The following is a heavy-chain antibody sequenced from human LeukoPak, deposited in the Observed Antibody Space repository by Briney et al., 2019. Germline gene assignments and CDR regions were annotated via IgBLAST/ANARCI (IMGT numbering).Heavy chain of an antibody. CDR2: MNPNSGNT. CDR1: GYTFTSYD. V-gene: IGHV1-8*01. Sequence: ASVKVSCKASGYTFTSYDVNWVRQATGQGLEWMGWMNPNSGNTGYAQKFQGRVTITADKSTSTAYMELSSLRSEDTAVYYCARVYDILNPYFDYWGQGTLVTVS. CDR3: ARVYDILNPYFDY. D-gene: IGHD3-9*01. J-gene: IGHJ4*02.